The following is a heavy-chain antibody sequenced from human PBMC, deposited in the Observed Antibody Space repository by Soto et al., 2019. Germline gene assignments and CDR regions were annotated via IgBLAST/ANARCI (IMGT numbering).Heavy chain of an antibody. CDR2: ISAYNGNT. CDR3: ARVLLGATNYYYYGMDV. CDR1: GYTFTSYG. V-gene: IGHV1-18*01. Sequence: ASVKVSCKASGYTFTSYGISWVRQAPGQGLERMGWISAYNGNTNYAQKLQGRVTMTTDTSTSTAYMELRSLRSDDTAVYYCARVLLGATNYYYYGMDVWGQGTTVTVSS. D-gene: IGHD1-26*01. J-gene: IGHJ6*02.